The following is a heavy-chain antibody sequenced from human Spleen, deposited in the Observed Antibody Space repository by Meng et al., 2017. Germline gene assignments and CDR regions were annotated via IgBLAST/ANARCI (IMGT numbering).Heavy chain of an antibody. CDR1: GYTFIGHY. D-gene: IGHD6-19*01. Sequence: QVQLVQSGAEVKKPGASVKVSCKASGYTFIGHYIHWVRQAPGQGLEWVGRSNPNTGGTNYAQKFQGRVTMTRDTSVSTASMELRSLRSDDSALYYCVKHSSDWSLDSWGQGTLVTVSS. J-gene: IGHJ4*02. CDR3: VKHSSDWSLDS. CDR2: SNPNTGGT. V-gene: IGHV1-2*06.